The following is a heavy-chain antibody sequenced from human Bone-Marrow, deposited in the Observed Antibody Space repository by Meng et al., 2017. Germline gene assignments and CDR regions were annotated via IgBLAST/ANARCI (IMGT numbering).Heavy chain of an antibody. Sequence: ASVTVSCKASGYTFTNYAMNWVRQAPGQGLECMGWINTNTGNPTYAQGFTGRFVFSFDTSVSTAYLQINSLKPEDTAVYYCARTAVEANYFDYWGQGALVTVSS. D-gene: IGHD5-24*01. CDR1: GYTFTNYA. V-gene: IGHV7-4-1*02. CDR3: ARTAVEANYFDY. J-gene: IGHJ4*02. CDR2: INTNTGNP.